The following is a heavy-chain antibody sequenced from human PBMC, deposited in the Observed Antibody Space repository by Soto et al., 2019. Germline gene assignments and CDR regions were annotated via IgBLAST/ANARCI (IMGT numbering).Heavy chain of an antibody. CDR2: ISGSGGST. V-gene: IGHV3-23*01. J-gene: IGHJ6*03. CDR3: ADNPGLCSITSCYYYYYMDV. CDR1: GFTFSSYA. Sequence: EVQLLESGGGLVQPGGSLRLSCAASGFTFSSYAMSWVRQAPGKGLEWVSAISGSGGSTYYADSVKGRFTISRDNSKNTLYLQMNSLRAEDTAVYYCADNPGLCSITSCYYYYYMDVWGKGTTVTVSS. D-gene: IGHD2-2*01.